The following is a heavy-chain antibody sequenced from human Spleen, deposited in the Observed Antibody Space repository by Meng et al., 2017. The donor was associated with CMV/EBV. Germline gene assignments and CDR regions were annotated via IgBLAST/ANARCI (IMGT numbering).Heavy chain of an antibody. D-gene: IGHD1-14*01. V-gene: IGHV4-30-4*01. CDR1: CRAMSSGDSF. CDR3: SRAEYYNWFDP. CDR2: IYYSGNT. J-gene: IGHJ5*02. Sequence: EWGPVPVKPSKSLSLSCTVSCRAMSSGDSFWNWILQPPGKCLEWIGYIYYSGNTYYNPSLKSRVTISIDTSKNQFSLQLSSVTAADTAVYYCSRAEYYNWFDPWGQGTLVTVSS.